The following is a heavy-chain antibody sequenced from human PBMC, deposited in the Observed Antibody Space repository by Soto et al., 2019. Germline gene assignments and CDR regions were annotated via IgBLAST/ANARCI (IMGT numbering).Heavy chain of an antibody. J-gene: IGHJ6*02. CDR2: IIPVFGTP. CDR3: ARERSVGYCITTTCPKPFYYYAMDV. Sequence: QVQLVQSGAEVKKPGSSLKVSCKASGGTFTNYAFSWVRQAPGQGLEWMGGIIPVFGTPDYAQKFQGRVTITADESTRTASMELSSLRSDDTAVYYCARERSVGYCITTTCPKPFYYYAMDVWAKEPRSPSP. CDR1: GGTFTNYA. V-gene: IGHV1-69*12. D-gene: IGHD2-2*01.